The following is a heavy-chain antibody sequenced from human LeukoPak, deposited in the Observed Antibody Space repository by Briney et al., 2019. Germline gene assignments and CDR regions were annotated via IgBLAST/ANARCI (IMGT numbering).Heavy chain of an antibody. CDR2: ISNIGST. CDR1: GASISSYF. D-gene: IGHD1-1*01. Sequence: SETLSLTCTVSGASISSYFWTWIRQSPGKGLEWIGYISNIGSTNYNPSLKSRVTISGDTSKNQFSLKLSSVTAADTAVYYCARDRGTHWFDPWGQGTLVTVSS. V-gene: IGHV4-59*01. J-gene: IGHJ5*02. CDR3: ARDRGTHWFDP.